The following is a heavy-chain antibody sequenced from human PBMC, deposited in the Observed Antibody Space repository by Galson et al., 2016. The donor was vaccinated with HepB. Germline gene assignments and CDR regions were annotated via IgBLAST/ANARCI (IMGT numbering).Heavy chain of an antibody. Sequence: SETLSLTCTVSGGSISSSGHFWAWIRQPPGKGLEWIGSMYYSERTYYNPSLKSRVSISVDTSKNHFSLKLSSVTAADTAVYYCARQDYYDSGTYSNWLDPWGQGTLVTVFS. D-gene: IGHD3-10*01. CDR3: ARQDYYDSGTYSNWLDP. J-gene: IGHJ5*02. CDR2: MYYSERT. V-gene: IGHV4-39*01. CDR1: GGSISSSGHF.